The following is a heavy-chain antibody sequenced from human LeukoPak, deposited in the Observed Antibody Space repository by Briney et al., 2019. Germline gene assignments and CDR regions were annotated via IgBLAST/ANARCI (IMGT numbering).Heavy chain of an antibody. CDR1: GYTFTGYY. J-gene: IGHJ4*02. Sequence: GASVKVSCKASGYTFTGYYMQWVRQAPGQGLEWMGWINPNSGGTKYAQNFQGRVTMTRDASISTTYMELSRLRSDDTAVYYCAREVDRGFDYWGQGTLVTVSS. V-gene: IGHV1-2*02. D-gene: IGHD3-10*01. CDR2: INPNSGGT. CDR3: AREVDRGFDY.